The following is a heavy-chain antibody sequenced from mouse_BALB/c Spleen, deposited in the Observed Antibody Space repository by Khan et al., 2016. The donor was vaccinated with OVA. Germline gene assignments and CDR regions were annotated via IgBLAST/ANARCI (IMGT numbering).Heavy chain of an antibody. D-gene: IGHD2-3*01. Sequence: VQLQQSGAELVRSGASVKLSCTASGFNIKDYYIHWLKQRPEQGLEWIGWIDPENGDTEYAPKFQGKATMTADTSSNTAYLQLSSLTSEDTAVYYCNTGDGYSAWFADWGQGTLVTVSA. CDR1: GFNIKDYY. CDR2: IDPENGDT. V-gene: IGHV14-4*02. J-gene: IGHJ3*01. CDR3: NTGDGYSAWFAD.